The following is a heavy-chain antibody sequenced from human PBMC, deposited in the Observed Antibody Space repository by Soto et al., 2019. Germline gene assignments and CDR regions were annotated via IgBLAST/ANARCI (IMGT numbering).Heavy chain of an antibody. CDR1: GGSIASVGYY. D-gene: IGHD3-3*01. J-gene: IGHJ4*02. Sequence: PSETLSLTCTVSGGSIASVGYYWGWIRQPPGKGLEWIGNIYYTGSTNYSPPHQSRVTISFDTSKNQLFLKLSSVTAADTAVYYCARVYDFWSGYGPFDYWGQGSLVTVSS. CDR3: ARVYDFWSGYGPFDY. V-gene: IGHV4-31*03. CDR2: IYYTGST.